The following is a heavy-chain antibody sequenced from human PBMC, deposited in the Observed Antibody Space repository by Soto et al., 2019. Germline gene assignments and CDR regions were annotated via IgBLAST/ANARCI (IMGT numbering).Heavy chain of an antibody. CDR3: AATYSGYDLDLLGWFDP. J-gene: IGHJ5*02. CDR2: IYYSGST. D-gene: IGHD5-12*01. CDR1: GGSISSSSYY. Sequence: QLQLQESGPGLVKPSETLSLTCTVSGGSISSSSYYWGWIRQPPGKGLEWIGSIYYSGSTYYNPSLKSRVTISVDTSKNQFSLKLSSVTAADTAVYYCAATYSGYDLDLLGWFDPWGQGTLVTVSS. V-gene: IGHV4-39*01.